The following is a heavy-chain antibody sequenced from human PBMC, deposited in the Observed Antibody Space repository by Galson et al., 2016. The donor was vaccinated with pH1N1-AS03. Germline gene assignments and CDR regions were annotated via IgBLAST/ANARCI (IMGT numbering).Heavy chain of an antibody. CDR1: DDSIKSDTHS. CDR3: ARGPPFSP. CDR2: IYSSGVT. V-gene: IGHV4-30-2*06. J-gene: IGHJ1*01. Sequence: TLSLTCAVSDDSIKSDTHSWNWIRQSPGKGLEWLGYIYSSGVTESNPSLRSRVSITIDTSKNEFSLKMTSVTAADTAVYYCARGPPFSPWGQGTLVTVSS.